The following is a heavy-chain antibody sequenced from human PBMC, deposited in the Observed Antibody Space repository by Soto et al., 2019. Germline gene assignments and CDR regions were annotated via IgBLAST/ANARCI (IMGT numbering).Heavy chain of an antibody. D-gene: IGHD6-19*01. J-gene: IGHJ4*02. CDR2: ILSSGGT. V-gene: IGHV4-61*08. CDR1: GDSVSSDAYY. Sequence: QVQLQESGPGLVKPSGTLSLTFSVSGDSVSSDAYYWTWIRQPPGKTLEWVGLILSSGGTSTNPTLRCRLSMSVDTSRNQFSMRLTSVTAADTGVYFCAKGFSSGLYVDSWGRGTLVTVSS. CDR3: AKGFSSGLYVDS.